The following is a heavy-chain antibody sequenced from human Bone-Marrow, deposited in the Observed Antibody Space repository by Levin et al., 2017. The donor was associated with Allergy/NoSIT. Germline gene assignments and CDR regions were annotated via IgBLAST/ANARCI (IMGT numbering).Heavy chain of an antibody. CDR2: TYTSGTT. Sequence: SETLSLSCSVSGDSITTYYWSWIRQTAGKGLEWIGRTYTSGTTEYNSSFRSRATLSVDTSKSQFSLKLTSVTAADTAVYYCARDLGNGYYTSDSWGQGTLVTVSS. J-gene: IGHJ4*02. CDR1: GDSITTYY. CDR3: ARDLGNGYYTSDS. V-gene: IGHV4-4*07. D-gene: IGHD1-26*01.